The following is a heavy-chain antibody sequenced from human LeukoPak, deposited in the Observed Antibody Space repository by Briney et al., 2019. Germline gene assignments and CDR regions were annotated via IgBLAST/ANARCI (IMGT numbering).Heavy chain of an antibody. CDR2: IKQDGSEK. CDR3: AREGPSVTPYY. V-gene: IGHV3-7*01. D-gene: IGHD4-17*01. J-gene: IGHJ4*02. Sequence: GGSLRLSCAASGFKYSSNWMSWVRQAPGKGLEWVANIKQDGSEKYYVDSVRGRFTISRDNAKNSLYLQMNRLRAEDTAVYYCAREGPSVTPYYWGQGTLVTVSS. CDR1: GFKYSSNW.